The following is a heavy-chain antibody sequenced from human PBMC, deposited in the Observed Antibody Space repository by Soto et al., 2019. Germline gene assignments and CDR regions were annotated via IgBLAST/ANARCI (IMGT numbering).Heavy chain of an antibody. CDR3: ARGVRERRLLGSFDY. CDR2: ISYSGST. D-gene: IGHD2-15*01. J-gene: IGHJ4*02. V-gene: IGHV4-59*01. Sequence: SQTLSVTCTVSGGSISSYYWSWIRQSPGKGLEWIGYISYSGSTNYNPSLKSRVTISVDTSKNQFSLKLSSVTAADTAVYYCARGVRERRLLGSFDYWGQGTLVTSPQ. CDR1: GGSISSYY.